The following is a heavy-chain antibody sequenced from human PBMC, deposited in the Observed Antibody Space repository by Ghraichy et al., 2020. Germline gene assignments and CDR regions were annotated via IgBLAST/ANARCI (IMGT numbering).Heavy chain of an antibody. CDR1: GFTLNNYA. J-gene: IGHJ6*02. V-gene: IGHV3-48*02. CDR3: ARDNFDWFPLDV. Sequence: GESLNISCVASGFTLNNYAMNWVRQAPGKGLEWISYISSSSTTIYYTDPVKGRFTISRDNAKNSLYLQMTSLRDEDTALYYCARDNFDWFPLDVWGQGTTVTVSS. CDR2: ISSSSTTI. D-gene: IGHD3-9*01.